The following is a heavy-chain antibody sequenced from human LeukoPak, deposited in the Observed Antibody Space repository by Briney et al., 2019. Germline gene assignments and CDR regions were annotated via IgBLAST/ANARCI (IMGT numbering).Heavy chain of an antibody. CDR3: ARDGGGGYNQIDF. CDR1: GFTFSSYA. D-gene: IGHD5-24*01. Sequence: GGSLRLSCAASGFTFSSYAMSWVRQAPGKGLECVSGISGSGGSTYYADSVKGRFTISRDNSKSTLFLQMNSLRAEDTAVYYCARDGGGGYNQIDFWGQGTLVTVSS. V-gene: IGHV3-23*01. J-gene: IGHJ4*02. CDR2: ISGSGGST.